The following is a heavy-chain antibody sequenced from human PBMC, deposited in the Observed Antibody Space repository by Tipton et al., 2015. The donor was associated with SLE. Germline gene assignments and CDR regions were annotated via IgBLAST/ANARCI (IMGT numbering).Heavy chain of an antibody. CDR1: GFTVSSNY. Sequence: SLRLSCAASGFTVSSNYMSWFRQAPGKGLEWVSVIYSGGSTYYADSVKGRFTISRHNTKNTLYLQMNSLRAEDTDVYYCARGNCPSAHLYIRGQLTMVTASS. D-gene: IGHD2-21*01. J-gene: IGHJ3*02. CDR2: IYSGGST. V-gene: IGHV3-53*01. CDR3: ARGNCPSAHLYI.